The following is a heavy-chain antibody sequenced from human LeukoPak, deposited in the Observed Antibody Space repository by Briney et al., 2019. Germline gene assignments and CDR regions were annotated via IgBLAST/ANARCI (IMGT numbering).Heavy chain of an antibody. Sequence: PGRSLRLSCAASGFTFSSYAIHWVRQAPGKVLEWVAIISYDGSSKYYADSVKGRFTISRDNSKNTLYLQMNSLRAEDTAVYYCVVTDYGDYWGRGTLVTVSS. V-gene: IGHV3-30*04. J-gene: IGHJ4*02. CDR1: GFTFSSYA. D-gene: IGHD4-17*01. CDR2: ISYDGSSK. CDR3: VVTDYGDY.